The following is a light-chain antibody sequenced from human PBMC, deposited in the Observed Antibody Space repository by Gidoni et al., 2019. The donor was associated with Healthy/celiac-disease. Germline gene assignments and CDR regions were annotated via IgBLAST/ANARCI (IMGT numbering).Light chain of an antibody. CDR1: QSVSSSY. CDR2: GAS. CDR3: QQYGSSPPYT. J-gene: IGKJ2*01. Sequence: ESVSTQWPGTLSLAPGERATLSRRASQSVSSSYLAWYQQKPGQAPRLLIYGASSRATGIPDRFSGSGSGTDFTLSISRLEPEAFAVYYCQQYGSSPPYTFGQGTKLEIK. V-gene: IGKV3-20*01.